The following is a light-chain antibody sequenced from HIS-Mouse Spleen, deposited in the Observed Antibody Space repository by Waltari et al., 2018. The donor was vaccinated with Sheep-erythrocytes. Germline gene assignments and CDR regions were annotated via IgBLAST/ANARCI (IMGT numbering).Light chain of an antibody. CDR3: CSYAGSYNYV. CDR1: SSDVGGYNY. V-gene: IGLV2-11*01. CDR2: DVS. Sequence: QSALTQPRSVSGSPGQSVTISCPGTSSDVGGYNYSSRYQQHPGKAPNLMIYDVSKRPSGVPDRFSGSKSGNTASLTISGLQAEDEADYYCCSYAGSYNYVFGTGTKVTVL. J-gene: IGLJ1*01.